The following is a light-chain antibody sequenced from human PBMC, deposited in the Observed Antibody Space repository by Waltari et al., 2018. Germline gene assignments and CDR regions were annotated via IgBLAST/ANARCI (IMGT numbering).Light chain of an antibody. CDR2: VGSGGMVG. V-gene: IGLV9-49*01. J-gene: IGLJ1*01. CDR3: GADHGTGSNFVYV. CDR1: SDSSHYT. Sequence: QPVLTQPPSASASLGASVTLTCTLSSDSSHYTLDCYQQRPGKGPRFVMRVGSGGMVGSKGDGIPDRFSVLVSGLNRYLTIKSIQEEEESDYHCGADHGTGSNFVYVFGTGTKVTVL.